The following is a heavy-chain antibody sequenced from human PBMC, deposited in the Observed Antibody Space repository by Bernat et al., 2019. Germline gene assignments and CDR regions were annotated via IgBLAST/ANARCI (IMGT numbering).Heavy chain of an antibody. CDR3: ATLPLDDSPRDY. J-gene: IGHJ4*02. CDR1: GIRISTFW. D-gene: IGHD3/OR15-3a*01. V-gene: IGHV3-7*03. CDR2: INSDGSQR. Sequence: EVQLVESGGGLVPPGGSLRLSCVGAGIRISTFWINWVRQAPGRGLEWVANINSDGSQRQYVESMKGRFTIYRDNAKDSVYLQINSLRAEDTALYYCATLPLDDSPRDYWGQGTLVTVS.